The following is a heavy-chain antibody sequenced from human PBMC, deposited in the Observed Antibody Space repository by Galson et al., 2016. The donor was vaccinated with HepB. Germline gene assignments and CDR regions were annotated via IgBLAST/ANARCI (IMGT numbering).Heavy chain of an antibody. V-gene: IGHV3-48*02. CDR3: ARERRVGAPGY. J-gene: IGHJ4*02. CDR1: GFTSSSYS. CDR2: ISSSSSTI. D-gene: IGHD1-26*01. Sequence: SLRLSCAASGFTSSSYSMNWVRQAPGKGLEWVSYISSSSSTIYYADSVKGRFTISRDNAKNSPYLQMNSLRDGDTAVYYCARERRVGAPGYWGQGTLVTVSS.